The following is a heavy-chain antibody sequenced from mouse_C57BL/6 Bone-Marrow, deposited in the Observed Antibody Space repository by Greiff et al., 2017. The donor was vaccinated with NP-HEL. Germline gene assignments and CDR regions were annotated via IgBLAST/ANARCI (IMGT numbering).Heavy chain of an antibody. CDR3: ARASYGNYPPCGFDV. J-gene: IGHJ1*03. CDR1: GYTFTDYN. D-gene: IGHD2-1*01. V-gene: IGHV1-18*01. Sequence: VHVKQSGPELVKPGASVKIPCKASGYTFTDYNMDWVKQSHGKSLEWIGDINPNNGGTIYNQKFKGKATLTVDKSSSTAYMELRSLTSEDTAVYYCARASYGNYPPCGFDVWGTGTTVTVSS. CDR2: INPNNGGT.